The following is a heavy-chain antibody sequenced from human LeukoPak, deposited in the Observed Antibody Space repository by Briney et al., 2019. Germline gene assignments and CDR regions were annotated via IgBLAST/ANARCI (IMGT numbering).Heavy chain of an antibody. Sequence: ASVKVSCKASGYTFTDYYMHWVRQAPGQGLEWMGWINPNSGGTNYAQKFQGRVTMTRDTSINTAYMDLSSLRSDDTAVYSCARGIEVTGIGENLDYWGQGTLVTVSS. CDR3: ARGIEVTGIGENLDY. D-gene: IGHD6-19*01. V-gene: IGHV1-2*02. J-gene: IGHJ4*02. CDR2: INPNSGGT. CDR1: GYTFTDYY.